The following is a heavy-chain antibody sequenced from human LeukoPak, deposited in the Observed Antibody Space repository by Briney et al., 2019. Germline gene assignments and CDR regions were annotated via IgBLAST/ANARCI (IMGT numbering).Heavy chain of an antibody. Sequence: GGSLRLSCAASGFTFDDYAMHWVRQAPGKGLEWVSGISWNSGSIGYADSVKGRFTISRDNAKTSLYLQMNSLRAEDTAVYYCARRGAAVLGDAFDIWGQGTMVTVSS. J-gene: IGHJ3*02. CDR1: GFTFDDYA. CDR2: ISWNSGSI. V-gene: IGHV3-9*01. D-gene: IGHD3-3*02. CDR3: ARRGAAVLGDAFDI.